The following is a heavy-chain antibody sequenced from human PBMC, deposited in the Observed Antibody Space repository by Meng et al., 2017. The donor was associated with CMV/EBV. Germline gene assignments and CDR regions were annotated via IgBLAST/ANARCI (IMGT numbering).Heavy chain of an antibody. Sequence: GESPKTSCAACGFTFSSYWMHWVRQAPGKGLVWVSRINSDGSSTSYADSVKGRFTISRDNAKNTLYLQMNSLRAEDTAVYYCAREFTGTPWAIDYWGQGILVTVSS. J-gene: IGHJ4*02. CDR1: GFTFSSYW. D-gene: IGHD1/OR15-1a*01. V-gene: IGHV3-74*01. CDR2: INSDGSST. CDR3: AREFTGTPWAIDY.